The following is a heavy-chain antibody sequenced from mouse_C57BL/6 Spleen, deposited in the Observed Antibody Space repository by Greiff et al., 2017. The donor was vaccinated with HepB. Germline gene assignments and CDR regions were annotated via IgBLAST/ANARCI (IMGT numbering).Heavy chain of an antibody. J-gene: IGHJ4*01. CDR1: GFSLSTSGMG. V-gene: IGHV8-12*01. Sequence: QVTLKVSGPGILQSSQTLSLTCSFSGFSLSTSGMGVSWLRQPSGKGLECLAHIYCGDDKRYNPSLRSRITISKDTSRNQVFLKITSEDTADTSTDCCARRGGTYAMDYWGKGTTVTVSS. CDR3: ARRGGTYAMDY. CDR2: IYCGDDK. D-gene: IGHD2-14*01.